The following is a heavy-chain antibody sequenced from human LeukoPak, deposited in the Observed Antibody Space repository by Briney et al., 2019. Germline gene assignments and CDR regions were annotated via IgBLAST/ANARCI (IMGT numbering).Heavy chain of an antibody. J-gene: IGHJ5*02. D-gene: IGHD1-1*01. V-gene: IGHV4-39*01. CDR1: GGSISSSSYY. CDR2: IYYSGTT. CDR3: ATSQRANWNGWFDP. Sequence: PSETLSLNCTVSGGSISSSSYYWGWIRQPPGKGLEWIGNIYYSGTTYYNPSLKSRVTTSVDSPKNQFSLKLSSVTAADTAVYYCATSQRANWNGWFDPWGQGTLVTVS.